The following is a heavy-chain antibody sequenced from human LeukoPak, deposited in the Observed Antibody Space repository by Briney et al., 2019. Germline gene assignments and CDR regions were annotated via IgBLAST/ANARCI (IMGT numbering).Heavy chain of an antibody. J-gene: IGHJ4*02. Sequence: SETLSLTCTVSGGSISSSSYYWGWIRQPPGKGREWIGSIYYSGSTYYNPSLKSRVTISVDTSKNQFSLKLSSVTAADTAVYYSARRQLVHFDSWGQGTLVSVSP. CDR3: ARRQLVHFDS. V-gene: IGHV4-39*01. D-gene: IGHD6-6*01. CDR1: GGSISSSSYY. CDR2: IYYSGST.